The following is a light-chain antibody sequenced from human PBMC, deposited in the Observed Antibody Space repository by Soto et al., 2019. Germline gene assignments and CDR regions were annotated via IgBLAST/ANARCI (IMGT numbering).Light chain of an antibody. CDR2: GAS. CDR1: QSVSSR. Sequence: EIVMTQSPATLSVSPGERATLSCRASQSVSSRLAWYQQKPGQSPRLLIYGASTRATDIPARFSGSGSVTEFTLTISSLQSEDFGVYYCQQYKDWPITFGQGTRLEIK. CDR3: QQYKDWPIT. V-gene: IGKV3-15*01. J-gene: IGKJ5*01.